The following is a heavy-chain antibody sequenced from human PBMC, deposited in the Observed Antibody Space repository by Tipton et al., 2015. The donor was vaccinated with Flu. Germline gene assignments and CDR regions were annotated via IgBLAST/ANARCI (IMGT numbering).Heavy chain of an antibody. CDR2: IRSKTHGGTT. J-gene: IGHJ6*02. CDR3: TRGLHEGGLHPRYYYGMDV. CDR1: PFMFGDHA. D-gene: IGHD3-16*01. V-gene: IGHV3-49*04. Sequence: SLRLSCTASPFMFGDHAVSWVRQAPGKGLEWVGFIRSKTHGGTTEYATSVKDRFTFSRDDSKTIAYLQMNSLKVEDTGVYYCTRGLHEGGLHPRYYYGMDVWGQGTTVTVSS.